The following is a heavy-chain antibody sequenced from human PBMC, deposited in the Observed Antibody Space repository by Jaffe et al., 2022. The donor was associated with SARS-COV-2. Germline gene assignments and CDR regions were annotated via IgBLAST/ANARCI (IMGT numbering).Heavy chain of an antibody. CDR1: GFTFSTYW. CDR2: IKQDGSEK. CDR3: ARAGADYSDGSGYRAFDI. V-gene: IGHV3-7*01. D-gene: IGHD3-22*01. J-gene: IGHJ3*02. Sequence: EVQLVESGGGLVQPGGSLRLSCEASGFTFSTYWMNWVRQAPGKGLEWVANIKQDGSEKNYVDSVKGRFTISRDNAKNSLYLQMNSLRGEDTAVYWCARAGADYSDGSGYRAFDIWGQGTMVTVSS.